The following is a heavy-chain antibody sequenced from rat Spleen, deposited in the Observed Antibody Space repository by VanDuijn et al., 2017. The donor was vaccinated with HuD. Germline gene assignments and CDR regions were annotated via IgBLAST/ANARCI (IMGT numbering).Heavy chain of an antibody. V-gene: IGHV3-3*01. CDR2: IDGACST. Sequence: QLQESGPGLVKPSQSLSLTCSVTVYSITSSYRWYWIRKFPGNKLEWMGYIDGACSTYYNPSLKSRISITIDTSKNQFILQVTSVSTEDTATYYCTRDRILRSTGFDYWGQGVMVTVSS. J-gene: IGHJ2*01. CDR1: VYSITSSYR. CDR3: TRDRILRSTGFDY. D-gene: IGHD1-6*01.